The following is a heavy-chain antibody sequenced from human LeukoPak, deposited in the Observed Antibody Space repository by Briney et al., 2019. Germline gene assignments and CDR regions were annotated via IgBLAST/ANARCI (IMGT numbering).Heavy chain of an antibody. V-gene: IGHV1-2*02. Sequence: ASVKVSCKASGYIFTGYSIYWVRQTPGQKLEWMGWINPKTGTANSAQKFQGRVTMTRDTSISTVYMELTSLRYEDTAVYYCARDYYGSKSSSFDPWGQGTLVTVSS. CDR3: ARDYYGSKSSSFDP. CDR1: GYIFTGYS. J-gene: IGHJ5*02. CDR2: INPKTGTA. D-gene: IGHD3-10*01.